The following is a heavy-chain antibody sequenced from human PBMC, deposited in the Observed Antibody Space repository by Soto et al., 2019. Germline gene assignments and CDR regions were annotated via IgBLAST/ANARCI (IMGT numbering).Heavy chain of an antibody. J-gene: IGHJ5*01. CDR3: ARDREDGSGTKYNWFDS. D-gene: IGHD3-10*01. V-gene: IGHV1-3*04. CDR2: INTGNGDT. CDR1: GYTFTSYS. Sequence: ASVKVSFKASGYTFTSYSMHWVRQAPGQRLEWMGWINTGNGDTKSSQSFQGRVTITRDTSASTAYMELSSLRSEDTAVYYCARDREDGSGTKYNWFDSWGQGTLVTVSS.